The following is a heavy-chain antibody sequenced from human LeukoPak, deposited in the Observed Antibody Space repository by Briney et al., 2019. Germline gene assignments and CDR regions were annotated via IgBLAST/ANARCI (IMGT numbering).Heavy chain of an antibody. CDR1: GSCFTSYW. V-gene: IGHV5-51*01. CDR3: ARPGHDCSGGSFYPKDALDI. D-gene: IGHD2-15*01. J-gene: IGHJ3*02. Sequence: GASLEISNKGSGSCFTSYWLGWVRPTPGKGLEWMWIIYPGDSNTCSSPSFQGQITITADNSISTAYLQWSSLKSSDTARYYCARPGHDCSGGSFYPKDALDIWGQGTMVTVSS. CDR2: IYPGDSNT.